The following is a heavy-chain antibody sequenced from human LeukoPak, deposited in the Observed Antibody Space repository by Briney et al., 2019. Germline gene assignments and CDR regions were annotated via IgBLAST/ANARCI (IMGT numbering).Heavy chain of an antibody. CDR1: GVTFSRSG. CDR3: AKDRSSTWSIDY. Sequence: GGSLRLSCVASGVTFSRSGMHWVRQAPGKGLEWVAVISHDGSSKHCADSVKGRFTISRDNPKNTLYLQMNSLRTEDTAVYYCAKDRSSTWSIDYWGQGTLVTVSS. D-gene: IGHD6-13*01. CDR2: ISHDGSSK. J-gene: IGHJ4*02. V-gene: IGHV3-30*18.